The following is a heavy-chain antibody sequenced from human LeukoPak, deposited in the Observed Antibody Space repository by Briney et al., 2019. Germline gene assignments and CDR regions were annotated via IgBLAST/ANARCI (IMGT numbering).Heavy chain of an antibody. J-gene: IGHJ5*02. V-gene: IGHV3-21*01. D-gene: IGHD3-9*01. CDR2: ISTSSSYI. Sequence: GGSLRLSCAASGFTFSSYSMNWVRQAPGKGLEWVSSISTSSSYIYYADSVKGRFTISRDNARKSLYLEMNSLRAEDTAVYYCAREAYDVLTSDWFDPWGQGTLVTVSS. CDR1: GFTFSSYS. CDR3: AREAYDVLTSDWFDP.